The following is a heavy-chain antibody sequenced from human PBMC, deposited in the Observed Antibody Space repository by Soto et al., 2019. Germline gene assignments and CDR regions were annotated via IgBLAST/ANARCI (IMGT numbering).Heavy chain of an antibody. CDR1: GFTFSSYG. CDR3: AANNWFDP. CDR2: IWYDGSKK. Sequence: GGSLRLSCAASGFTFSSYGMHWVRQAPGKGLEWVAVIWYDGSKKYYADSVKGRFTISRDNSKNTLYLQMNSLRAEDTAVYYCAANNWFDPWGQGTLVTVSS. J-gene: IGHJ5*02. V-gene: IGHV3-33*01.